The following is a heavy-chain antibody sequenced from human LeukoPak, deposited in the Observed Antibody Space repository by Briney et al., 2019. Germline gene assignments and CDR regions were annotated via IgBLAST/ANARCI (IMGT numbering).Heavy chain of an antibody. V-gene: IGHV3-7*01. J-gene: IGHJ3*02. CDR3: ARYGNGAWLAHYSFDI. CDR2: MKVDGSDI. D-gene: IGHD6-19*01. Sequence: GGSLRLSCAASGFTFTNDFMTWVRQAPGKGLEWVANMKVDGSDIHYVDSVKGRFTISSDNARNSLYLQMNSLRAEDTAVYYCARYGNGAWLAHYSFDIWGQGTMVTVSS. CDR1: GFTFTNDF.